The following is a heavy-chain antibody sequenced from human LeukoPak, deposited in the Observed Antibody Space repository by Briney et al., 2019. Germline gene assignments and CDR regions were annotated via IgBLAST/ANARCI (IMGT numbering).Heavy chain of an antibody. D-gene: IGHD6-13*01. V-gene: IGHV4-39*07. CDR3: ARAVYSGYSSSWFFDY. Sequence: SETLSLTCTVSGDSIITSRYYWAWIRQPPGKGLEWIGSISYSGSTNYDPSLKSRVTISVDTSKNQFSLKLSSVTAADTAVYYCARAVYSGYSSSWFFDYWGQGTLVTVSS. CDR2: ISYSGST. J-gene: IGHJ4*02. CDR1: GDSIITSRYY.